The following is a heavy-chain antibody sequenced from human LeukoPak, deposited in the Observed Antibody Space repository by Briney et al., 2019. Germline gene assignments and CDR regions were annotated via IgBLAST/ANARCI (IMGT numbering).Heavy chain of an antibody. V-gene: IGHV3-30*02. CDR2: IRYDGSNK. J-gene: IGHJ4*02. Sequence: PGGSLRLSCAASGFTFSSYGMHWVRQAPGKGLEWVAFIRYDGSNKYYADSVKGRFTISRDNSKNTLYLQMNSLRAEDTAVYYCAKTLGWVPQQFDYWGQGTLVTVSS. D-gene: IGHD7-27*01. CDR1: GFTFSSYG. CDR3: AKTLGWVPQQFDY.